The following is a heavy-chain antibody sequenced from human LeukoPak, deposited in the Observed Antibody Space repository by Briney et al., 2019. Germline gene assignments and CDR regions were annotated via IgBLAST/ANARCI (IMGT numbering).Heavy chain of an antibody. D-gene: IGHD2-2*01. V-gene: IGHV3-53*01. Sequence: PGGSLRLSCAASGFTVSSNYMSWVRQAPGKGLEWVSVIYSGGSTYYADSVKGRFTISRDNSKNTLYLQMNSLRAEDTAVYYCARGGVLLFDYYGMDVWGQGTTVTVSS. CDR3: ARGGVLLFDYYGMDV. CDR1: GFTVSSNY. CDR2: IYSGGST. J-gene: IGHJ6*02.